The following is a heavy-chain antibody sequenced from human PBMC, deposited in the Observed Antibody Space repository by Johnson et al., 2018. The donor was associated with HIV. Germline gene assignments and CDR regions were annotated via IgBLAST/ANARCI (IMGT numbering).Heavy chain of an antibody. D-gene: IGHD3-22*01. CDR1: GFTFSRYG. CDR2: IRYDGSNK. Sequence: QVLLVESGGGVVQPGGSLRLSCAASGFTFSRYGMHWVRQAPGKGLEWVAFIRYDGSNKYYADSVKGRFTISRDNSKNTLYLQMNSLRAEDTAVYYCAKEGGRITMIVVEPDAFDIWGQGTMVTVSS. CDR3: AKEGGRITMIVVEPDAFDI. J-gene: IGHJ3*02. V-gene: IGHV3-30*02.